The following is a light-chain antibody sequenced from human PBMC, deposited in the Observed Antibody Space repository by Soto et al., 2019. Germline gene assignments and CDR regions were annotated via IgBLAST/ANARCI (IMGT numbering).Light chain of an antibody. V-gene: IGLV1-40*01. Sequence: QSVLTQPPSVSGAPGQRVTISCTGSSSNIGAGYDVHWYQQLPGRAPKLLIYGNTNRPSGVPDRFSGSKSGTSASLAITGLQAEDEADYYCRSFSSSRSVVFGGGTKLTVL. CDR1: SSNIGAGYD. J-gene: IGLJ2*01. CDR2: GNT. CDR3: RSFSSSRSVV.